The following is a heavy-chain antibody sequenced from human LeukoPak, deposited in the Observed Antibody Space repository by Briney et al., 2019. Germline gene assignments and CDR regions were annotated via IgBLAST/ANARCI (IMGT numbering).Heavy chain of an antibody. CDR2: IRYDGSNK. J-gene: IGHJ6*03. D-gene: IGHD3-22*01. V-gene: IGHV3-30*02. Sequence: GGTLRLSCAASGFTFSSYSMNWVRQAPGKGLEWVAFIRYDGSNKYYADSVKGLFTISRDNSKNTLYLQMNSLRAEDTAVYYCARDAPTYYDSSGYSEGMDVWGKGTTVTVSS. CDR3: ARDAPTYYDSSGYSEGMDV. CDR1: GFTFSSYS.